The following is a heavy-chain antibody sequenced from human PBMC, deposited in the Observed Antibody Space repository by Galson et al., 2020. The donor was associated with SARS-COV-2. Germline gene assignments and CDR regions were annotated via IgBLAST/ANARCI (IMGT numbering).Heavy chain of an antibody. J-gene: IGHJ6*02. D-gene: IGHD5-12*01. CDR1: GGSFSGYY. CDR3: ALERGYSGYVLAAGTDYYGMDV. CDR2: INHSGST. Sequence: SETLSLTCAVYGGSFSGYYWSWIRQPPGKGLEWIGEINHSGSTNYNPSLKSRVTISVDTSKNQFSLKLSSVTAADTAVYYCALERGYSGYVLAAGTDYYGMDVCGQGTTVTVSS. V-gene: IGHV4-34*01.